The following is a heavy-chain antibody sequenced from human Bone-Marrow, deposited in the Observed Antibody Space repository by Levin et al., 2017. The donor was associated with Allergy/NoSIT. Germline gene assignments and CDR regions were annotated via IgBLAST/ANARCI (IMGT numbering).Heavy chain of an antibody. Sequence: GGSLRLSCAASGFTFSSYWMHWVRQAPGKGLVWVSRINSDGSSTSYADSVKGRFTISRDNAKNTLYLQMNSLRAEDTAVYYCARSGPYYYDSSGLPTPYYFDYWGQGTLVTVSS. CDR2: INSDGSST. CDR3: ARSGPYYYDSSGLPTPYYFDY. V-gene: IGHV3-74*01. J-gene: IGHJ4*02. CDR1: GFTFSSYW. D-gene: IGHD3-22*01.